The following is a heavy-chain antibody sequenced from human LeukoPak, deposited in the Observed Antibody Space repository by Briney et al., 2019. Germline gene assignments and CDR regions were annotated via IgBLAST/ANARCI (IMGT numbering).Heavy chain of an antibody. V-gene: IGHV1-69*01. CDR2: IIPIFGTA. D-gene: IGHD6-6*01. J-gene: IGHJ4*02. CDR3: AIGLAARQLYFDY. Sequence: SVKVSCKASGGTFISYAISWVRQAPGQGLKWMGGIIPIFGTANYAQKFQGRVTITADESTSTAYMELSSLRSEDTAVYYCAIGLAARQLYFDYWGQGTLVTVSS. CDR1: GGTFISYA.